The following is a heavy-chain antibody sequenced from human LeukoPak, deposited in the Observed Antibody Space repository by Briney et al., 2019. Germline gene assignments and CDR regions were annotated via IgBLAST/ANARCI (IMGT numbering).Heavy chain of an antibody. CDR2: MNPKSGNT. J-gene: IGHJ3*02. D-gene: IGHD3-22*01. CDR3: ARGSYYDSSGYYQNDAFDI. Sequence: ASVKVSCKASGYTFTSYDINWVRQATGQGLEWMGWMNPKSGNTGYAQKFQGRVTMTRNTSISTAYMELSSLRSEDTAVYYCARGSYYDSSGYYQNDAFDIWGQGTMVTVSS. CDR1: GYTFTSYD. V-gene: IGHV1-8*01.